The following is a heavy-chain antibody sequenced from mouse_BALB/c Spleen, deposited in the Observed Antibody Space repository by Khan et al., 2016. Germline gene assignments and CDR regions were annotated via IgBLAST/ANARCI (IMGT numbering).Heavy chain of an antibody. CDR3: ARWLLRYYARDY. D-gene: IGHD2-3*01. Sequence: QIQLVQSGPELKKPGETVKISCKASGYTFTDYSMHWVKQAPGKGLKWMGWINTETGEPTYADDFKGRFAFSLETSASTAYLQINNLKNEDTATYFCARWLLRYYARDYWGQGTSVTVSS. V-gene: IGHV9-2-1*01. J-gene: IGHJ4*01. CDR2: INTETGEP. CDR1: GYTFTDYS.